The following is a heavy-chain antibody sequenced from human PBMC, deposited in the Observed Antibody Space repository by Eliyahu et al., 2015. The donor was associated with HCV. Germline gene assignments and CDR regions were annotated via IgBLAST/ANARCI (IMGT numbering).Heavy chain of an antibody. CDR1: GGSVXXXXYX. J-gene: IGHJ3*02. V-gene: IGHV4-61*01. Sequence: QVQLQESGPGLVKPSETLSLTCTVSGGSVXXXXYXWSWIRQPPGEGLEWIGYFYYSGSTNYNPSLKSRVTISVDTSKNQFSLRLSSVTAADTAVYYCARDLSDYGILTGYVHRWAFDIWGQGTMVTVSA. CDR2: FYYSGST. CDR3: ARDLSDYGILTGYVHRWAFDI. D-gene: IGHD3-9*01.